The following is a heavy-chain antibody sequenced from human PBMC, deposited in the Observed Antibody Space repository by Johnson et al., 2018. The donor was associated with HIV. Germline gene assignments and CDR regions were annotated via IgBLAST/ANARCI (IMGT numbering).Heavy chain of an antibody. Sequence: VQLVESGGGLVQPGGSLRLSCAASGFTFSSYAMHWVRQAPGKGLEWVSVIYSGGRTDYADSVKGRFTISRDNSKTTLYLQMNSLRAEDTAVYYCARAPLGYCSSSTCITDAFDVWGQGTMVTVSS. J-gene: IGHJ3*01. V-gene: IGHV3-66*01. CDR1: GFTFSSYA. CDR2: IYSGGRT. CDR3: ARAPLGYCSSSTCITDAFDV. D-gene: IGHD2-2*01.